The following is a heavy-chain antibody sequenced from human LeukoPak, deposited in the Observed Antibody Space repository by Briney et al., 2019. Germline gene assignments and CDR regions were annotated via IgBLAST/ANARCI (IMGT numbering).Heavy chain of an antibody. Sequence: GGSLILSCAASGFTFSIFSMNWVRQAPGKGLEWVSYISGSSSIKCYADSVKGRFTISRDNAKNSMYLQINSLRDEDTAVYYCARVRGNGWYFDLWGRGTLVSVSS. CDR2: ISGSSSIK. J-gene: IGHJ2*01. CDR1: GFTFSIFS. D-gene: IGHD4-23*01. CDR3: ARVRGNGWYFDL. V-gene: IGHV3-48*02.